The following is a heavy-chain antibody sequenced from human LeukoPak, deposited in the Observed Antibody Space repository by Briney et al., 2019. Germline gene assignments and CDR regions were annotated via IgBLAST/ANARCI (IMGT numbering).Heavy chain of an antibody. CDR2: ISGYNGHT. Sequence: ASVKVSCKASGYSFTSYGISWVRQAPGQGLEWMGWISGYNGHTYYEQNLQGRLTMATATSTSTAYMELRSMRSDDTALYYCAREEYCNSTRCYKAFDIWGQGTMVTVSS. D-gene: IGHD2-2*01. J-gene: IGHJ3*02. CDR1: GYSFTSYG. V-gene: IGHV1-18*01. CDR3: AREEYCNSTRCYKAFDI.